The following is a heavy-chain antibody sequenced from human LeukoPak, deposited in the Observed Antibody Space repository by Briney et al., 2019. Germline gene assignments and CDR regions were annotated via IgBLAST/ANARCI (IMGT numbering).Heavy chain of an antibody. V-gene: IGHV4-59*08. Sequence: SETLSLTCTVSGGSISIYYCSWIRQPPGKGLEWIGYIYYSGSTNYNPSLKSRVTISVDTSKNQFSLKLSSVTAADTAVYYCASSDFWSGYYRHWGQGTLVTVSS. CDR2: IYYSGST. CDR3: ASSDFWSGYYRH. J-gene: IGHJ4*02. D-gene: IGHD3-3*01. CDR1: GGSISIYY.